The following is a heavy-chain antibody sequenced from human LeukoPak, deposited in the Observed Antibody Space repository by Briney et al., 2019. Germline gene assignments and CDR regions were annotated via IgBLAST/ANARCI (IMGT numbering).Heavy chain of an antibody. CDR3: ARVVVVPAAINWFDP. D-gene: IGHD2-2*01. CDR1: GGSISSYY. J-gene: IGHJ5*02. CDR2: IYYGGST. V-gene: IGHV4-59*01. Sequence: PSETLSLTCTVPGGSISSYYWSWIRQPPGKGLEWVGYIYYGGSTNYNPSLKSRVTISVDTSKNQFSLKLSSVTAADTAVYYCARVVVVPAAINWFDPWGQGTLVTVSS.